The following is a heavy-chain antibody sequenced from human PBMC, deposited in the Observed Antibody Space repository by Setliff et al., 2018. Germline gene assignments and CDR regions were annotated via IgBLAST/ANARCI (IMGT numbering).Heavy chain of an antibody. J-gene: IGHJ4*02. CDR2: IYTSGGT. Sequence: SETLSLTCNVSGDSMNDNHWTWIRQPPGKGMEWIGYIYTSGGTNYNPSLKSRVNISVXXXKKQFLLKLRSVIAADTAVYYCARGVSSVSWTPRYWGRGILVTVSS. CDR1: GDSMNDNH. CDR3: ARGVSSVSWTPRY. D-gene: IGHD6-19*01. V-gene: IGHV4-4*08.